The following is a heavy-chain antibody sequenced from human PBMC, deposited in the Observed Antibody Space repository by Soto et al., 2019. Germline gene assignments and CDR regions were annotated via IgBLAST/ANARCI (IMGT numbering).Heavy chain of an antibody. CDR3: AKDLTTVTTGGRTTNDY. D-gene: IGHD4-17*01. J-gene: IGHJ4*02. Sequence: PGGSLRLSCAASGFVFSSYAMSWVRQAPGKGLEWVSAISGSGGSTYYADSVKGRFTISRDNSKNTLYLQMNSLRAEDTAVYYCAKDLTTVTTGGRTTNDYWGQGTLVTVSS. CDR2: ISGSGGST. CDR1: GFVFSSYA. V-gene: IGHV3-23*01.